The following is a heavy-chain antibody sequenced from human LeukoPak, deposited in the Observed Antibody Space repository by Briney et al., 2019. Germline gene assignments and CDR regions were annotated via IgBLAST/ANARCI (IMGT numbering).Heavy chain of an antibody. Sequence: ASVKVSCKASGYTFTGYYMHWVRQAPGQGLEWMGWINPNSGGTNYAQKFQGWVTMTRDTSISTAYMELSRLRSDDTAVYYCARGGFTAYYYDSSGSRRLYYFDYWGQGTLVTVSS. D-gene: IGHD3-22*01. CDR1: GYTFTGYY. V-gene: IGHV1-2*04. CDR3: ARGGFTAYYYDSSGSRRLYYFDY. CDR2: INPNSGGT. J-gene: IGHJ4*02.